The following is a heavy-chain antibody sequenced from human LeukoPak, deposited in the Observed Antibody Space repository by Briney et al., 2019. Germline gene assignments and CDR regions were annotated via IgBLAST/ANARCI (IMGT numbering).Heavy chain of an antibody. CDR2: MHPGESEI. J-gene: IGHJ5*02. Sequence: GESLRISCKASGYSFTNYWIAWVRQKPVKGLEWMGIMHPGESEINYSPSFEGQVTISADTSISTAYLEWYSLKASDSAIYYCAKTIASLGSGARYFDPWGQGTMITVSS. D-gene: IGHD5/OR15-5a*01. CDR1: GYSFTNYW. V-gene: IGHV5-51*01. CDR3: AKTIASLGSGARYFDP.